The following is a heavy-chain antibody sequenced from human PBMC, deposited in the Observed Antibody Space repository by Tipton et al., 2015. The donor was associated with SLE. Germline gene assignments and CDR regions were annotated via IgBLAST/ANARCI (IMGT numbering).Heavy chain of an antibody. D-gene: IGHD6-6*01. V-gene: IGHV4-4*07. J-gene: IGHJ3*02. CDR3: AEAARGLLGAFDI. Sequence: TLSLTCTVSGGSISGYYWSWIRQPAGKGLEWIGRIYTSGSTNYIPSLKSRVTISVDTSKNQFSLKLSSVTAADTAVYYCAEAARGLLGAFDIWGQGTMVTVSS. CDR2: IYTSGST. CDR1: GGSISGYY.